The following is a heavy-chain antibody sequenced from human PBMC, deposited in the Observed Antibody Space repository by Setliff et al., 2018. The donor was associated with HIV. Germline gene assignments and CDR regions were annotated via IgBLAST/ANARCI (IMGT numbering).Heavy chain of an antibody. CDR1: GYTFTDYY. D-gene: IGHD2-8*01. CDR2: INPNSGGT. V-gene: IGHV1-2*06. J-gene: IGHJ3*02. Sequence: ASVKVSCKASGYTFTDYYIHWVRQAPGQGLEWMGRINPNSGGTNYVQKFQGRVTMTRDTSISTAYMELSRLRSDDTAVYYCATKVYCTNGVCLDAFDIWGQGTTVTVSS. CDR3: ATKVYCTNGVCLDAFDI.